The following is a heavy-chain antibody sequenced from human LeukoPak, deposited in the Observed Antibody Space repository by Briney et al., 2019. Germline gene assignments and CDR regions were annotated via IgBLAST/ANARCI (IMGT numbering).Heavy chain of an antibody. V-gene: IGHV3-7*01. CDR3: ARIWGGYSYGYYMDV. CDR1: GFTFSSYW. J-gene: IGHJ6*03. D-gene: IGHD5-18*01. CDR2: IKQDGSEK. Sequence: GGSLRLSCAASGFTFSSYWMSWVRQAPGKVLEWVANIKQDGSEKYYVDSVKGRFTISRDNAKNSLYLQMNSLRAEDTAVYNCARIWGGYSYGYYMDVWGKGTTVTMSS.